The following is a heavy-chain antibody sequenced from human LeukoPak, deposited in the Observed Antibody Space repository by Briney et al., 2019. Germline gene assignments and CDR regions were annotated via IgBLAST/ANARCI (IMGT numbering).Heavy chain of an antibody. CDR3: AGGVITSPVDY. CDR2: ISSSGSTT. D-gene: IGHD3-22*01. CDR1: GFTFSSYE. Sequence: GGSLRLSCAASGFTFSSYEMNWVRQAPGKGLEWVSYISSSGSTTYYADSVKGRFTISRDNAKNSLYLQMNSLRAEDTAVYYCAGGVITSPVDYWGQGTLVTVSS. V-gene: IGHV3-48*03. J-gene: IGHJ4*02.